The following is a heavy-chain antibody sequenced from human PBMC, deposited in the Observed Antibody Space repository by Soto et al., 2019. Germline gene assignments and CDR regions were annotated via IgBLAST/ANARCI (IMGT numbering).Heavy chain of an antibody. CDR2: IYYSGST. V-gene: IGHV4-31*03. Sequence: SETLSLTCTVSGGSISSGGYYWSWIRQHPGKGLEWIGYIYYSGSTYYNPSLKSRVTISVDTSKNQFSLKLSSVTAADTAVYYCARGDNLDYYGMDVWGQGTTVTVSS. D-gene: IGHD1-20*01. J-gene: IGHJ6*02. CDR1: GGSISSGGYY. CDR3: ARGDNLDYYGMDV.